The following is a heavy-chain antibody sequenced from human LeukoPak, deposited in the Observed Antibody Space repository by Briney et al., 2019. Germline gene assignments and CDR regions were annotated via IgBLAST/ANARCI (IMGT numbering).Heavy chain of an antibody. V-gene: IGHV3-66*04. Sequence: GGSLRLSCAASGFTVSSNYMSWVRQAPGKGLEWVSVIYSGGSTYYADSVKGRFTISRDNSKNTLYLQMNSLRAEDAAVYYCAKQYCSGGSCYSGDYFDHWGQGTLVTVSS. CDR2: IYSGGST. D-gene: IGHD2-15*01. CDR3: AKQYCSGGSCYSGDYFDH. J-gene: IGHJ4*02. CDR1: GFTVSSNY.